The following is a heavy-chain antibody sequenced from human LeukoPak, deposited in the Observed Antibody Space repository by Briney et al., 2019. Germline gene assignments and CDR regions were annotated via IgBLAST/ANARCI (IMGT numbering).Heavy chain of an antibody. V-gene: IGHV3-23*01. Sequence: GGSLRLSCAASGFTFNDYAMSWVRQYPGKGLEWVSAIGGSGGSTYYADSVRGRFTISRDNSKNTLYLQMNSLRAEDTALYYCAKERGIYSGYDYFDYWGQGTQVTVSS. CDR3: AKERGIYSGYDYFDY. D-gene: IGHD5-12*01. CDR2: IGGSGGST. CDR1: GFTFNDYA. J-gene: IGHJ4*02.